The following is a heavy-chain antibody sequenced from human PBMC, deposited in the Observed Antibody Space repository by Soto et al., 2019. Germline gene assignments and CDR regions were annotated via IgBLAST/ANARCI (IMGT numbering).Heavy chain of an antibody. J-gene: IGHJ6*02. CDR2: IDPSDSYT. CDR3: ASLELPTGHYYYYCGMGV. D-gene: IGHD1-26*01. CDR1: GYSFTSYW. Sequence: LGESLKISCKGSGYSFTSYWISWVRQMPGKGLEWMGRIDPSDSYTNYSPSFQGHVTISADKSISTAYLQWSSLKASDTAMYYCASLELPTGHYYYYCGMGVWGQGNTIVVSS. V-gene: IGHV5-10-1*01.